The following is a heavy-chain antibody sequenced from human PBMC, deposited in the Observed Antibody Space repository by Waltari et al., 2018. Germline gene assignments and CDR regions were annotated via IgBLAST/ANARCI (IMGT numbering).Heavy chain of an antibody. CDR1: GYSISSGYY. CDR2: IYHSGST. J-gene: IGHJ4*02. D-gene: IGHD6-6*01. Sequence: QVQLQESGPGLVKPSETLSLTCAVSGYSISSGYYWGWIRQPPGKGLEWIGSIYHSGSTYYNPSLKSRVTISVDTSKNQCSLKLSSVTAADTAVYYCARYSSSSGDYWGQGTLVTVSS. V-gene: IGHV4-38-2*01. CDR3: ARYSSSSGDY.